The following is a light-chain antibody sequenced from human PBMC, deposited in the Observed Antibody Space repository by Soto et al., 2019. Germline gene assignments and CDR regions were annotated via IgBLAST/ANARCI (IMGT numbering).Light chain of an antibody. V-gene: IGLV2-14*01. CDR3: CSYTSSVTYV. CDR1: SSDIGAYNY. J-gene: IGLJ1*01. CDR2: DVT. Sequence: QSALTQPASASWSPGQSITISCTGTSSDIGAYNYVSWYQQHPGKAPKLMIYDVTNRPSGVSIRFSGSKSGNTASLTISGLQAVDEADYYCCSYTSSVTYVFGTGTQLTVL.